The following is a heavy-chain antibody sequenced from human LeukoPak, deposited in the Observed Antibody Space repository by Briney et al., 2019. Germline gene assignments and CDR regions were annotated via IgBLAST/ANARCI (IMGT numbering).Heavy chain of an antibody. J-gene: IGHJ5*02. Sequence: GGSLRLSCAASGFTFSSYAMSWVRQAPGKGLEWVSAISGSGGSTYYADSVKGRFTISRDNSKNTLYVQMNSLRAEDTAVYYCAKDWMSSSAAGTLVGWFDPWGLGTLVTVSS. CDR3: AKDWMSSSAAGTLVGWFDP. V-gene: IGHV3-23*01. CDR1: GFTFSSYA. D-gene: IGHD6-13*01. CDR2: ISGSGGST.